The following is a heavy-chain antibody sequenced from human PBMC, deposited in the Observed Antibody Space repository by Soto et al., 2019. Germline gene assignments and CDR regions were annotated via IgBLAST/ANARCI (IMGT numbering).Heavy chain of an antibody. V-gene: IGHV4-30-4*01. CDR3: ARDGARGLLWF. CDR2: IYYSGST. CDR1: GGSISSGDYY. Sequence: TLSLTCTVSGGSISSGDYYWSWIRQPPGKGLEWIGYIYYSGSTYYNPSLKSRVTISVDTSKNQFSLKLSSVTAADTAVYYCARDGARGLLWFWGQGTLVTVSS. J-gene: IGHJ4*02. D-gene: IGHD3-10*01.